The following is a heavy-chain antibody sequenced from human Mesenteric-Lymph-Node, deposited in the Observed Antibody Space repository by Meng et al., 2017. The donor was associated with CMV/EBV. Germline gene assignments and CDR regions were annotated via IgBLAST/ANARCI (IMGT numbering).Heavy chain of an antibody. CDR3: ARTNSMDV. V-gene: IGHV4-59*01. Sequence: GSLRLSCTVSGGSISYYWSWIRQPPGKGLEWIGNIYYSGSTNYNPSLKSRVTISVDTSKNQLSLKLSSVTAADTAVYYCARTNSMDVWGQGTTVTVSS. CDR2: IYYSGST. J-gene: IGHJ6*02. CDR1: GGSISYY.